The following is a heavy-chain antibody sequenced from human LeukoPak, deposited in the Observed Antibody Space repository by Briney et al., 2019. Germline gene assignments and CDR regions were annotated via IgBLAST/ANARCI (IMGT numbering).Heavy chain of an antibody. J-gene: IGHJ4*02. D-gene: IGHD2-15*01. CDR2: ISAYKGVT. CDR3: ARVNDIAVVAPAGPHYGY. Sequence: ASVKVSCKPSGYTFISYGISWVRQAPGQGLEWVGWISAYKGVTDYAQNFQGRVAMPSDTSTSIVYLELMSLTVEDTAVYYCARVNDIAVVAPAGPHYGYWGQGTLVTVSS. V-gene: IGHV1-18*01. CDR1: GYTFISYG.